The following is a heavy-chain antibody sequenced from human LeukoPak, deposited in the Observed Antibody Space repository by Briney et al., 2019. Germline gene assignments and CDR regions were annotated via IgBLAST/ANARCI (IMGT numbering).Heavy chain of an antibody. V-gene: IGHV3-48*01. D-gene: IGHD3-22*01. CDR2: ISSSSSTI. Sequence: GGSLRLSCAASGFTFSSYSMNWVRRAPGKGLEWVSYISSSSSTIYYADSVKGRFTISRDNAKNSLYLQMNSLRAEDTAVYYCARDPNSSDYYNSSGYYQLDAFDIWGQGTMVTVSS. CDR1: GFTFSSYS. CDR3: ARDPNSSDYYNSSGYYQLDAFDI. J-gene: IGHJ3*02.